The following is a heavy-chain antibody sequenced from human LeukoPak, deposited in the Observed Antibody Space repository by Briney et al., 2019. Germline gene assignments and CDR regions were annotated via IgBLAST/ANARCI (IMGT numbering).Heavy chain of an antibody. V-gene: IGHV3-15*01. CDR1: GFIFSHAW. CDR2: IRSGGAR. Sequence: GGSLTLSCTASGFIFSHAWMNWVRQPPAKGLQWLGRIRSGGAREYAAPAQGRFTISRDDSRNTVYLEMNNLDTDDTAVYFCAVDTPVIDAQIDYWGQGTLVTVSS. CDR3: AVDTPVIDAQIDY. D-gene: IGHD3-16*02. J-gene: IGHJ4*02.